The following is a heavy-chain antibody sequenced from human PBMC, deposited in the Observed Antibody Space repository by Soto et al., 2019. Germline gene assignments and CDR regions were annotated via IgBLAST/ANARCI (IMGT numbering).Heavy chain of an antibody. V-gene: IGHV3-74*01. CDR1: GFTFSSYW. CDR2: INSDGSST. CDR3: ARSGRQQLPYFDY. Sequence: GGSLRLSCAASGFTFSSYWMHWVRQAPGKGLVWVSRINSDGSSTSYADSVKGRFTISRDNAKNTLYLQMNSLRAEDTAVYYCARSGRQQLPYFDYWGQGTLVTVSS. D-gene: IGHD6-13*01. J-gene: IGHJ4*02.